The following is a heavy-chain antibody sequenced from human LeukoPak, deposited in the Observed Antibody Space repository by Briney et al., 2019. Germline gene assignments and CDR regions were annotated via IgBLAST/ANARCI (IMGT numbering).Heavy chain of an antibody. CDR2: IYTSGGT. CDR1: GGSISSYY. D-gene: IGHD7-27*01. V-gene: IGHV4-4*07. Sequence: PSETLSLTCTVSGGSISSYYWSWIRQPAGKGLEWIGRIYTSGGTNYNPSLKTRVTMSVDTSKNQFSLKLRSVTAADTAVYYCARGYNWGSPTRNFYYLDVWGKGPRSPSP. J-gene: IGHJ6*03. CDR3: ARGYNWGSPTRNFYYLDV.